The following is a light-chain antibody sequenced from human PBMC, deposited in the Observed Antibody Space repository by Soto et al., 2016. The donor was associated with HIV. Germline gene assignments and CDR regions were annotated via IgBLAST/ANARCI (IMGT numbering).Light chain of an antibody. J-gene: IGKJ2*01. CDR3: QQFGNKPYT. CDR2: KAS. Sequence: IQMTQSPSTLSASVGDRVTITCRASQSVGNWLAWYQQKPGKAPKLLIYKASNLEGGIPSRFSGSGSGTEFTLSINSLQPDDFATYYCQQFGNKPYTFGQGTKLEIK. V-gene: IGKV1-5*03. CDR1: QSVGNW.